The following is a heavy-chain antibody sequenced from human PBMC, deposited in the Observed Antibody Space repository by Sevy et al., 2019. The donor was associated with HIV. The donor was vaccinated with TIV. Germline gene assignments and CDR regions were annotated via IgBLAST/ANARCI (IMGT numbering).Heavy chain of an antibody. CDR2: LSFGCGEI. CDR3: ARDGWTKPHDY. D-gene: IGHD2-15*01. V-gene: IGHV3-23*01. J-gene: IGHJ4*02. CDR1: GFTFSKYS. Sequence: GGCLRLYCAASGFTFSKYSMSWVRQPPGKGLAWVSTLSFGCGEINYADSVKGRFTISRDNSKSSVYLQMNNLRPEDTAVYYCARDGWTKPHDYWGQGTLVTVSS.